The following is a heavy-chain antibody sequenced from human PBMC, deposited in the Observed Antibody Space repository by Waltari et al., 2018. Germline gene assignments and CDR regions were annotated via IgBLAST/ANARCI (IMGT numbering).Heavy chain of an antibody. CDR3: AREVNGDYGGNWFDP. V-gene: IGHV4-30-2*01. Sequence: QLQLQESGSGLVKPSQNLSLTCAVSGGSISSGGYSWSWIRQPPGKGLEWIGYIYHSGSTYYTPTLKSRVTISVDRSKNQFSLKLSSVTAADTAVYYCAREVNGDYGGNWFDPWGQGTLVTVSS. J-gene: IGHJ5*02. CDR2: IYHSGST. D-gene: IGHD4-17*01. CDR1: GGSISSGGYS.